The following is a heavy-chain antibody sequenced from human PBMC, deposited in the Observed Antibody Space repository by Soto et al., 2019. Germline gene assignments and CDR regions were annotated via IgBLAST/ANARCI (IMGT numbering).Heavy chain of an antibody. Sequence: QVQLQQWGAGLLKPSETLSLTCAVYGGSFSGYYWNWIRQPPGKGLEWIGEVTHSGSTNYNPSLKSCVTMSVDTSKNQFSLKLTSVTAADTAVYYCARGRTVTTFSSFVISWGQGTLVTVSS. J-gene: IGHJ5*02. D-gene: IGHD4-17*01. CDR3: ARGRTVTTFSSFVIS. V-gene: IGHV4-34*01. CDR2: VTHSGST. CDR1: GGSFSGYY.